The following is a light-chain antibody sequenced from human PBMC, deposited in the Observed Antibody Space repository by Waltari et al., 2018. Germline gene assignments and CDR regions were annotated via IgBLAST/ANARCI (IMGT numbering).Light chain of an antibody. J-gene: IGLJ3*02. Sequence: QSALTQPASVSGSPGQSITISCIGTSRDIGGYNYVSWYQQHPGKAPKVMIYDVTRRPSGVSNRCSGSKSGSTASLTISGLQAEDEADYYCSSYTSSNTWVFGGGTKLTVL. CDR1: SRDIGGYNY. CDR3: SSYTSSNTWV. CDR2: DVT. V-gene: IGLV2-14*01.